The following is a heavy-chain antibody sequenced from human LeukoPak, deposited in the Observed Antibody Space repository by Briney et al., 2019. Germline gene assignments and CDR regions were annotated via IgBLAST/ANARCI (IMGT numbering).Heavy chain of an antibody. CDR3: AETHRYCSGGRCYGYYYYMDV. Sequence: SETLSLTCTVSGDSMSSYYWSWIRQPPGKGLEWIAYISYSGSTKYNPSLQNRVTISIDTSKNQFSLKLSSVTAADTAVYFCAETHRYCSGGRCYGYYYYMDVWGKGTTVTVSS. CDR2: ISYSGST. CDR1: GDSMSSYY. V-gene: IGHV4-59*12. D-gene: IGHD2-15*01. J-gene: IGHJ6*03.